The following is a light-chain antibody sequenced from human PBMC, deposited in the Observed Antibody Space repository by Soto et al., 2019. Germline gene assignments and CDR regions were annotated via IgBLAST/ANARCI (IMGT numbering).Light chain of an antibody. V-gene: IGKV1-5*03. CDR2: TAS. CDR1: QTISNW. Sequence: DIQMTQSPSTLSASVGDRVTITCRASQTISNWLAWYQQNAGKAPKLLIYTASSLEGGVPSRFSGSGSGTVLTLTLSSLHPDDFAIQYCKQYNGTFGQGTKVEIK. J-gene: IGKJ1*01. CDR3: KQYNGT.